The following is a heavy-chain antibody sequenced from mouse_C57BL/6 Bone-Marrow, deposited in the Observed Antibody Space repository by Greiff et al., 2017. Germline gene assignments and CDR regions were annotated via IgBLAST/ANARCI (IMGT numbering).Heavy chain of an antibody. CDR2: ISDGGSYT. V-gene: IGHV5-4*01. CDR1: GFTFSSYA. CDR3: ARDYYYGSADY. J-gene: IGHJ2*01. Sequence: DVMLVESGGGLVKPGGSLKLSCAASGFTFSSYAMSWVRQTPEKRLEWVATISDGGSYTYYPDNVKGRFTISRDNAKNNLYLQMSHLKSEDTAMYYCARDYYYGSADYWGQGTTLTVSS. D-gene: IGHD1-1*01.